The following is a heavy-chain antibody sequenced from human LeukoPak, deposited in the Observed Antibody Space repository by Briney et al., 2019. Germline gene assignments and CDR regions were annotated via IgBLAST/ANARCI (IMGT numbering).Heavy chain of an antibody. J-gene: IGHJ4*02. Sequence: ASVKVSCKSSGYTFARYYMHWVRQAPGQRLEWMGVINPSGGSTSYAQKLQGRVTMTRHMSTSIVNMELSSLRSEDTAVSYCATSGYSSPRGGFDYWGQGTLVTVSS. D-gene: IGHD3-22*01. CDR3: ATSGYSSPRGGFDY. CDR1: GYTFARYY. CDR2: INPSGGST. V-gene: IGHV1-46*01.